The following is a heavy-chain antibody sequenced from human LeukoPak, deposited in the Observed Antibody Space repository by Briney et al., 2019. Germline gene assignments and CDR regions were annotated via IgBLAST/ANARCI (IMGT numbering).Heavy chain of an antibody. Sequence: SETLSLTCAVYGGSFSGYYWSCIRQPPGKGLEWIGEINHSGRTNYNPSLKSRVTISVDTSKNQLSLELSSVTAADTAVYYCARRVGHYYMDAWGKGTTVTISS. V-gene: IGHV4-34*01. CDR1: GGSFSGYY. J-gene: IGHJ6*03. CDR3: ARRVGHYYMDA. CDR2: INHSGRT.